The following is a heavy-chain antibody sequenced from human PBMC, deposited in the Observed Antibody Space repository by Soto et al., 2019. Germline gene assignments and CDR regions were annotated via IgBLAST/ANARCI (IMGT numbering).Heavy chain of an antibody. CDR3: ARDMYSSDYFVQWFEP. CDR2: ISKDGMNK. J-gene: IGHJ5*02. D-gene: IGHD6-19*01. Sequence: QVRLVESGGGVVQPGRSLRLSCTASGFSFSSYAMYWFRQPPGKGLEWVAVISKDGMNKNYADSVKGRVTVSRDNANYSLDLQLNSLRGEDTAMYYCARDMYSSDYFVQWFEPWGQGTLVTVSS. V-gene: IGHV3-30*04. CDR1: GFSFSSYA.